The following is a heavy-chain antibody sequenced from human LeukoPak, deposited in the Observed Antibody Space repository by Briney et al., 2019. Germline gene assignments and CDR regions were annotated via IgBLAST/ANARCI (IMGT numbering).Heavy chain of an antibody. CDR2: ISSSSSYI. D-gene: IGHD6-19*01. CDR1: GFTFSSYS. CDR3: ARSIAVAGVDY. V-gene: IGHV3-21*01. Sequence: GGSLRLSCAASGFTFSSYSMNWVRQAPGKGLEWVSSISSSSSYIYYADSVKGRFTISRDNAKNSLYLQMNSLRAEVTAVYYCARSIAVAGVDYWGQGTLVTVSS. J-gene: IGHJ4*02.